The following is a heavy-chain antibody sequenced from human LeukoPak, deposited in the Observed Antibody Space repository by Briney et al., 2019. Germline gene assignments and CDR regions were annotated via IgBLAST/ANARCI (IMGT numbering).Heavy chain of an antibody. Sequence: ASVKVSCKASGYTFTSHNMHWVRQAPAQGLEWMGIINPSGGSTSYAQKFQGRVTMIRDTSTSTVYMELSSLRSEDTAVYYCARSGWNGVSANWFDPWGQGTQVTVSS. V-gene: IGHV1-46*01. D-gene: IGHD1-1*01. CDR2: INPSGGST. J-gene: IGHJ5*02. CDR3: ARSGWNGVSANWFDP. CDR1: GYTFTSHN.